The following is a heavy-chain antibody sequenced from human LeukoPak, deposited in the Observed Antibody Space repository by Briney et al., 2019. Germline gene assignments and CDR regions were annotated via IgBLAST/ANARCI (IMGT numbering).Heavy chain of an antibody. V-gene: IGHV1-2*02. J-gene: IGHJ6*03. CDR2: INPHSGGT. CDR3: ARGVTARGFYYYMDI. D-gene: IGHD2-21*02. Sequence: ASVKVSCKASGYTFAGYYIQWVRQAPGQGLEWMGWINPHSGGTNYAQEFQGRVTMTRDTSISTAYMELSSLRPDDTAVYSCARGVTARGFYYYMDIWGNGTTVTISS. CDR1: GYTFAGYY.